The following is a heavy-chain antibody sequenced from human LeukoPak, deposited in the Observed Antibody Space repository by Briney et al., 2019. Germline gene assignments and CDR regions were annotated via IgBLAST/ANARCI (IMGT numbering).Heavy chain of an antibody. D-gene: IGHD3-16*01. V-gene: IGHV3-33*06. CDR3: AKGLHGGVGYGVDV. J-gene: IGHJ6*02. Sequence: GGSLRLSCAASGFTFSSYGMHWVRQAPGKGLEWVAVIWYDGSNKYYADSVKGRFTISRDNSKNTLYLQMKNLRVEHTAVYYCAKGLHGGVGYGVDVWGQGTTVSVSS. CDR1: GFTFSSYG. CDR2: IWYDGSNK.